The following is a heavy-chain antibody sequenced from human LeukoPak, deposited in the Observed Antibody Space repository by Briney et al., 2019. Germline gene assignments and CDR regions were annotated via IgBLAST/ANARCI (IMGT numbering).Heavy chain of an antibody. Sequence: SQTLSLTCTVSGGSVSSGDYYWSWIRQPPGKGLEWIGYIYYSGTTYYNPSLKSRVTISVDTSKSQFSLRLSSVTAADTAVYYCARRSKLDHHFGYWGQGTLVTVSS. CDR3: ARRSKLDHHFGY. D-gene: IGHD1-1*01. J-gene: IGHJ4*02. CDR2: IYYSGTT. V-gene: IGHV4-30-4*08. CDR1: GGSVSSGDYY.